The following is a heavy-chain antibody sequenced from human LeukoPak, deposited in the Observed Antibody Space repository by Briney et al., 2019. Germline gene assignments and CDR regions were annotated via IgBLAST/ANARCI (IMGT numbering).Heavy chain of an antibody. J-gene: IGHJ4*02. D-gene: IGHD6-19*01. CDR2: INPSGGST. CDR1: GYTFTSNY. CDR3: ARRLWQWLVDY. Sequence: ASVTVSCKASGYTFTSNYMHWVRQAPGQGLEWMGMINPSGGSTSYARKFQGRVTMTSDTSTSTVFMELSSLRSEDTAVYSCARRLWQWLVDYWGQGTLVTVSS. V-gene: IGHV1-46*01.